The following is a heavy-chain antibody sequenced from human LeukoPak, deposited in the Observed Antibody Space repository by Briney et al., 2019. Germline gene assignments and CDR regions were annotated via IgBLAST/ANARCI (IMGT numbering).Heavy chain of an antibody. D-gene: IGHD6-6*01. CDR3: ARAALFSSSFYSGLPTH. J-gene: IGHJ4*02. V-gene: IGHV3-30-3*01. CDR1: GFTFSSYA. CDR2: ISYDGSNK. Sequence: PGGSLRLSCAASGFTFSSYAMHWVRQAPGKGLEWVAVISYDGSNKYYADSVKGRFTISRDYSKNTLYLQMNSLRAEDTAVYYCARAALFSSSFYSGLPTHWGQGTLVTVSS.